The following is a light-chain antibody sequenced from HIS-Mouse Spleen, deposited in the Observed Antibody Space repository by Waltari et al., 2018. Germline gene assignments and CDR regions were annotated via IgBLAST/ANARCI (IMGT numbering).Light chain of an antibody. CDR2: GAS. J-gene: IGKJ5*01. V-gene: IGKV3-20*01. CDR3: QQYGSSPPPIT. Sequence: EIVLTQSPGTLSLSPGERATLSCRASQSVSSSYLAWYQQKPGQAPRPLIYGASSRATGIPDRFSGSWSGTDFTLTISRLEPEDFAVYYCQQYGSSPPPITFGQGTRLEIK. CDR1: QSVSSSY.